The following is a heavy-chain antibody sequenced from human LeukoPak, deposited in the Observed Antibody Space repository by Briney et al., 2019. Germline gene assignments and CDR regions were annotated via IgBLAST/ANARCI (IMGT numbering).Heavy chain of an antibody. Sequence: AGGSLRLSCAASGFTFSDYYMSWICQAPGKGLEWVSYISSSGSTIYYADSVKGRFTISRDNAKNSLYLQMNSLRAEDTAVYYCARDEGVAARRYYYYYYMDVWGKGTTVTVSS. CDR3: ARDEGVAARRYYYYYYMDV. V-gene: IGHV3-11*04. CDR1: GFTFSDYY. J-gene: IGHJ6*03. D-gene: IGHD6-6*01. CDR2: ISSSGSTI.